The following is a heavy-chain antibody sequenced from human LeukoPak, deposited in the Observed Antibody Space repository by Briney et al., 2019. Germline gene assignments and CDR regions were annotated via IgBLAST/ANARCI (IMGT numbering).Heavy chain of an antibody. Sequence: ASVKVSCKASGYTFTSYYMHWVRQAPGQGLEWMGIINPSGGSTSYAQKFQGRVTMTRDTSTSTVYMELSSLRSEDTAVYYCARDPPLLFEDSSRESDEFDYWGQGTLVTVSS. D-gene: IGHD2-15*01. CDR2: INPSGGST. V-gene: IGHV1-46*01. J-gene: IGHJ4*02. CDR1: GYTFTSYY. CDR3: ARDPPLLFEDSSRESDEFDY.